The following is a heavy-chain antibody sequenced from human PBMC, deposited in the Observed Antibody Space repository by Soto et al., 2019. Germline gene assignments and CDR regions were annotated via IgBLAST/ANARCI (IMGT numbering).Heavy chain of an antibody. CDR2: ISNSGYNT. V-gene: IGHV3-23*01. Sequence: PGGSLRLSCAASGFTFSDYGMNWVRQAPGKGLEWVSGISNSGYNTYYADSVKGRFTISRDNSKNTLYLQMNSLRAEDTAVYYCAKAGDIVVVVAVKWGQGTQVTVSS. D-gene: IGHD2-15*01. CDR1: GFTFSDYG. J-gene: IGHJ4*02. CDR3: AKAGDIVVVVAVK.